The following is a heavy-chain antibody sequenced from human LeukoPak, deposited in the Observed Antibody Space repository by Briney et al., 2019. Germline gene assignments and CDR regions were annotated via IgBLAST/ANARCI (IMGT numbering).Heavy chain of an antibody. CDR2: IWYDGNNK. CDR3: VKELDSSGHFDF. Sequence: GGSLRLSCAASGFIFSSYGMHWVRQAPGKGLEWVVVIWYDGNNKYYADSVKGRFTISRDNSKNTLYLQMNSLRAEDTAVYYCVKELDSSGHFDFWGQGTLVTVSS. V-gene: IGHV3-33*06. CDR1: GFIFSSYG. D-gene: IGHD3-22*01. J-gene: IGHJ4*02.